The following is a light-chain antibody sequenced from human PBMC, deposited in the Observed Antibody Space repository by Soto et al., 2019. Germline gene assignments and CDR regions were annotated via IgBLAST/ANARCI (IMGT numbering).Light chain of an antibody. CDR1: QTISKW. J-gene: IGKJ1*01. CDR3: QQYTGDSQLT. CDR2: DAS. V-gene: IGKV1-5*01. Sequence: DIKMTQSPSTLSAAVGDRVTITCRASQTISKWLAWYQQKPGQAPKLLINDASTLESGVPSRFIGSGSGTEFILTISSLQPVDYSTYYCQQYTGDSQLTFGPGTKVEIK.